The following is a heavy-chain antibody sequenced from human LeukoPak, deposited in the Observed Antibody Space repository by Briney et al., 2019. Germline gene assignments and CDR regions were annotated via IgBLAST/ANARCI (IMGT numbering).Heavy chain of an antibody. V-gene: IGHV4-38-2*02. CDR2: IHHSGST. J-gene: IGHJ1*01. CDR3: ARVAAGIGFFQH. Sequence: SETLSLTCIVSGYSISSGYYWGWIRQPPGKGLEWIGNIHHSGSTYYNPSLKSRVTISLDTSKNQLSLKLSSVTAADTAVYYCARVAAGIGFFQHWGQGTLVTVSS. D-gene: IGHD6-13*01. CDR1: GYSISSGYY.